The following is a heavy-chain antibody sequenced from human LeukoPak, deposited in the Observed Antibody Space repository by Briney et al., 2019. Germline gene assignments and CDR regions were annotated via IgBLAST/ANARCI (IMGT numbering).Heavy chain of an antibody. Sequence: PGGSLRLSCAASGFTFSSYAMSWVRQAPGKGLEWVSAISGSGGSTYYADSVKGRFTISRDNSKNTLYLQMNSLRAEDTAVYYCAKDTYYYDSSYVNYWGQGTLVTVSS. V-gene: IGHV3-23*01. CDR1: GFTFSSYA. CDR2: ISGSGGST. CDR3: AKDTYYYDSSYVNY. J-gene: IGHJ4*02. D-gene: IGHD3-22*01.